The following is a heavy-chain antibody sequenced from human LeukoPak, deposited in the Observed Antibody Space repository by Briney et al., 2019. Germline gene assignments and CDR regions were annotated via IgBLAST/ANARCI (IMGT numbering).Heavy chain of an antibody. CDR1: GFTFSSCG. CDR3: AKDQGGVVAGYYYYYMDV. CDR2: IWYDESNK. J-gene: IGHJ6*03. D-gene: IGHD6-19*01. V-gene: IGHV3-33*06. Sequence: GGSLRLSCAASGFTFSSCGLHWVRQAPAKGQEWVAVIWYDESNKYYADSVKARFTISRENSKNPLYLQMNSLRAEDTAVYYCAKDQGGVVAGYYYYYMDVWGKGTTVTVSS.